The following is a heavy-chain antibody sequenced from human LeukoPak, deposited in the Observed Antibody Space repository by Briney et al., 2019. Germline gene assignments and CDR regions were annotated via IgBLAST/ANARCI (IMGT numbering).Heavy chain of an antibody. Sequence: GGTLRLSCAASGFTFSSYGMNWVRQAPGKGLEWVSYISSSGSTIYYADSVKGRFTISRDNAKNTLFLQMNSLRAEDTAVYYCATTGSGSYYDYWGQGTLVTVSS. CDR3: ATTGSGSYYDY. D-gene: IGHD1-26*01. V-gene: IGHV3-48*03. CDR2: ISSSGSTI. J-gene: IGHJ4*02. CDR1: GFTFSSYG.